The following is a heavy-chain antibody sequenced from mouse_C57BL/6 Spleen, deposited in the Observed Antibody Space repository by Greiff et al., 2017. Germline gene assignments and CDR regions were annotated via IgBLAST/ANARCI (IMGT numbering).Heavy chain of an antibody. CDR1: GYTFTSYW. J-gene: IGHJ3*01. CDR3: ARDPWFAY. CDR2: IDPSDSYT. V-gene: IGHV1-59*01. Sequence: QVQLQQPGAELVRPGTSVKLSCKASGYTFTSYWMHWVKQRPGQGLEWIGVIDPSDSYTNYNQKFKGKATLTVDTSSSTAYMQLSSLTSEDSAVYYCARDPWFAYWGQGTLVTVSA.